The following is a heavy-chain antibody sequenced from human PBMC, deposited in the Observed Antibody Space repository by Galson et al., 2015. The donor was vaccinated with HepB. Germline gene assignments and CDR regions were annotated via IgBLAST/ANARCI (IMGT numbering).Heavy chain of an antibody. V-gene: IGHV3-23*01. CDR3: AKGLSASCYIAVEY. CDR2: ICGSDDTT. J-gene: IGHJ4*02. D-gene: IGHD2-2*01. CDR1: GFSFSSYS. Sequence: SLRLSCAASGFSFSSYSMTWVRQAPGKGLEWVSVICGSDDTTYYADSVKGRFTISRDNSKNTLFLQMNSLRADDTAVYYCAKGLSASCYIAVEYWRQGTLVTVSS.